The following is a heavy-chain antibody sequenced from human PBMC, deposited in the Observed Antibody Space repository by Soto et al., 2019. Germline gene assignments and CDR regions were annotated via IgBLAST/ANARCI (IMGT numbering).Heavy chain of an antibody. V-gene: IGHV1-18*01. Sequence: QVQLVQSGAEVKKPGASVKVSCKASGYTFTSYAISWVRQAPGQGLEWMGWISAYNGNTKYAQKLQGRVTMTTDTSTTRASLELTSLRSEEPAVYYAAWAGSSVGYWGQGTLVTVSS. D-gene: IGHD6-6*01. CDR1: GYTFTSYA. CDR3: AWAGSSVGY. J-gene: IGHJ4*02. CDR2: ISAYNGNT.